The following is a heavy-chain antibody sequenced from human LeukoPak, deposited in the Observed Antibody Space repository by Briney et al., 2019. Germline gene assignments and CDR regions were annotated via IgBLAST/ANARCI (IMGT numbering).Heavy chain of an antibody. Sequence: ASVKVSCKASGGTFSSYAISWVRQAPGQGLEWMGGIIPIFGTANYAQKFQGRVTITADESTSTAYMELSSLRSEDTAVYYCARGVAPTYDYVWGSYRYFDYWGQGTLVTVSS. D-gene: IGHD3-16*02. V-gene: IGHV1-69*13. J-gene: IGHJ4*02. CDR1: GGTFSSYA. CDR3: ARGVAPTYDYVWGSYRYFDY. CDR2: IIPIFGTA.